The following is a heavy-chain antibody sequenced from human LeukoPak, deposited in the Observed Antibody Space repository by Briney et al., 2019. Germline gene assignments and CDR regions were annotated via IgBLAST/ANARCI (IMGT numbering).Heavy chain of an antibody. CDR3: VRSVSGRYGLFDC. Sequence: GGSLRLSCAASGFTFDFSSSWMSWVRQAPGKGLEWVGNIQPDGSEQYPVDSVKGRFTISRDNSRKLLFLQMNSLRVEDTAVYYCVRSVSGRYGLFDCWGQGTLVTVSS. D-gene: IGHD1-26*01. CDR1: GFTFDFSSSW. V-gene: IGHV3-7*01. CDR2: IQPDGSEQ. J-gene: IGHJ4*02.